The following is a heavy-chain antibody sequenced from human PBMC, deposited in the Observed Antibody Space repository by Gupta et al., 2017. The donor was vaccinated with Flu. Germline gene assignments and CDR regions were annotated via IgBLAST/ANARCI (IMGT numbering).Heavy chain of an antibody. V-gene: IGHV1-3*04. D-gene: IGHD2-21*01. Sequence: QVPLVQSGAEVKKPGASIKVSCETSGYIFADYAIHWLRQAPGQRLEWLGWIHTGHGTTKYSPKFQGRVTFSRDASANTAYIDLRSLRSEDTAVYYCARNSGQGELHPWGQGTRVTVSS. CDR3: ARNSGQGELHP. J-gene: IGHJ5*02. CDR1: GYIFADYA. CDR2: IHTGHGTT.